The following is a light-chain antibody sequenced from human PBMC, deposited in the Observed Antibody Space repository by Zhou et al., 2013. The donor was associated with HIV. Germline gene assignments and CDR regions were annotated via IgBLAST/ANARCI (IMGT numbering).Light chain of an antibody. CDR2: GSS. V-gene: IGKV3-20*01. J-gene: IGKJ5*01. CDR1: HTISANY. CDR3: QHYVTSPIT. Sequence: EIVLTQSPGTLSLSPGEGATLSCRASHTISANYLAWYQQKPGQAPRLLIYGSSGRATGIPDRFSGSGSGTDFTLTISRLEPEDYAVYYCQHYVTSPITFGQGTRLEIK.